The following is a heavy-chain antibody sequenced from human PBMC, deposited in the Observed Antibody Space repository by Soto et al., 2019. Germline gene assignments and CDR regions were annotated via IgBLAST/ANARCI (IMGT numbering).Heavy chain of an antibody. CDR2: ISYDGSDK. CDR1: GFTFSSYG. J-gene: IGHJ6*02. D-gene: IGHD3-10*01. V-gene: IGHV3-30*18. CDR3: AKSRGSGNNGMDV. Sequence: QVQLVESGGGVVQPGRSLRLSCAASGFTFSSYGMHWVRQAPGRGLEWVAVISYDGSDKSYAGSVKGRFTISRDNSKNTLYLQMNSLRAEDTAVYYCAKSRGSGNNGMDVWGQGTTVIVSS.